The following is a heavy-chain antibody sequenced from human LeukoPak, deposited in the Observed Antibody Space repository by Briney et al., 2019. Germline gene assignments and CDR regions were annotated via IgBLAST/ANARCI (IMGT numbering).Heavy chain of an antibody. J-gene: IGHJ4*02. Sequence: PSETLSLTCAVYGGSFSGYYWSWIRQPPGKGLEWIGEINHSGSTNYNPSLKSRVTISVDTSKNQFSLKLSSVTAADTVVYYCARSRTMVRGTLGYWGQGTLVTVSS. D-gene: IGHD3-10*01. V-gene: IGHV4-34*01. CDR1: GGSFSGYY. CDR2: INHSGST. CDR3: ARSRTMVRGTLGY.